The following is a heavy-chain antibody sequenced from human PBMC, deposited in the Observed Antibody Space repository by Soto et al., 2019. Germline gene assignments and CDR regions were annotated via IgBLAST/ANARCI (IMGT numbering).Heavy chain of an antibody. CDR1: GFTFSSYA. Sequence: QVQLVESGGGVVQPGRSLRLSCAASGFTFSSYAMHWVRQARGKGLEWVAVISYDGSNKYYADSVKGRFTISRDNSKNTLYLQMNSLRAEDTAVYYCARPIVYAFDIWGQGTMVTVSS. D-gene: IGHD3-22*01. CDR2: ISYDGSNK. J-gene: IGHJ3*02. CDR3: ARPIVYAFDI. V-gene: IGHV3-30-3*01.